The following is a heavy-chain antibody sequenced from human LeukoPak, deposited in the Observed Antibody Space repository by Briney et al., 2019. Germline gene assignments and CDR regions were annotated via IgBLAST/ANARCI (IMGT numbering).Heavy chain of an antibody. CDR2: IYYSGST. CDR3: ARTSIADFTVTTSWWLDP. V-gene: IGHV4-31*03. J-gene: IGHJ5*02. D-gene: IGHD4-17*01. CDR1: GGSISSGGYY. Sequence: PSQTLSLTCTVSGGSISSGGYYRSWIRQHPGKGLEWIGYIYYSGSTYYNPSLKSRVTISVDTSKNQLSLKLSSVTAADTAVYYCARTSIADFTVTTSWWLDPWGQGTLVTVSS.